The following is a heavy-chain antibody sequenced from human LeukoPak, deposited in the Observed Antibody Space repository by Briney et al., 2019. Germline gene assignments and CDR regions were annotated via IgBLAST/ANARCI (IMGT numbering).Heavy chain of an antibody. D-gene: IGHD2-21*01. CDR1: GFTFSSYA. V-gene: IGHV3-30-3*01. J-gene: IGHJ4*02. CDR3: ARDEGFGGGYYFFDY. CDR2: ISYDGSNK. Sequence: GGSLRLSCAASGFTFSSYAMHWVRQAPGKGLEWVAVISYDGSNKYYADSVKGRFTISRDNSKNTLYLQMNSLRAEDTAVYYCARDEGFGGGYYFFDYWGQGTLVTVSS.